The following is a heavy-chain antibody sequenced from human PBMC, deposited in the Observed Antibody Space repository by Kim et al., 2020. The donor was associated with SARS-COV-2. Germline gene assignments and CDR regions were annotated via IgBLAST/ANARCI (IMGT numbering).Heavy chain of an antibody. CDR1: GFTFSSYD. CDR3: ARATSRYYYYYMDV. V-gene: IGHV3-13*01. J-gene: IGHJ6*03. CDR2: IGTAGDT. D-gene: IGHD3-16*01. Sequence: GGSLRLSCAASGFTFSSYDMHWVRQATGKGLEWVSAIGTAGDTYYPGSVKGRFTISRENAKNSLYLQMNSLRAGDTAVYYCARATSRYYYYYMDVWGKGTPVTVSS.